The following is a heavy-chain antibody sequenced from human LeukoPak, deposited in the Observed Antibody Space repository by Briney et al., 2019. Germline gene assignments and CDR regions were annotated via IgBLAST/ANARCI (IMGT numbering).Heavy chain of an antibody. D-gene: IGHD1-26*01. CDR2: IYYSGST. Sequence: PSETLSLTCTVSGGSISSYYWSWIRQPPGKGLEWIGYIYYSGSTYYNPSLKSRVTILVDTSKNQFSLKVSSVTAADTAVYYCARGQYSGSCFDNWGQGSLVTVSS. CDR1: GGSISSYY. CDR3: ARGQYSGSCFDN. V-gene: IGHV4-59*01. J-gene: IGHJ4*02.